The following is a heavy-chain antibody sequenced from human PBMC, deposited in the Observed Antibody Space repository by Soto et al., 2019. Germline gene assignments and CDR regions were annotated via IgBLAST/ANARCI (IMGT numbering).Heavy chain of an antibody. J-gene: IGHJ6*02. CDR1: EFTVSNNY. CDR3: AKLMARYYGMDV. Sequence: VQLVQSGGGLIQPGGSLRLSCAVSEFTVSNNYMTWVRQAPGKGLEWVSVIYSGGTTHYADSVKGRFTISRDNSKNTLFLQMNSLRAEDTAVYYCAKLMARYYGMDVWGRGTTVTVSS. CDR2: IYSGGTT. V-gene: IGHV3-53*01. D-gene: IGHD3-10*01.